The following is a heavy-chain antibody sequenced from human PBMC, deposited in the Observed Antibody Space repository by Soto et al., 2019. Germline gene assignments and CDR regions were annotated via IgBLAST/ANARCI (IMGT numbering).Heavy chain of an antibody. J-gene: IGHJ6*02. CDR2: INPSGGST. D-gene: IGHD1-7*01. V-gene: IGHV1-46*01. CDR3: ASGRGLQLELSYYYYYGMDV. CDR1: GYTFTSYY. Sequence: ASVKVSCKASGYTFTSYYMHWVRQAPGQGLEWMGIINPSGGSTSYAQKFQGRVTVTRDTSTSTVYMELSSLRSEDTAVYYCASGRGLQLELSYYYYYGMDVWGQGTTVTVSS.